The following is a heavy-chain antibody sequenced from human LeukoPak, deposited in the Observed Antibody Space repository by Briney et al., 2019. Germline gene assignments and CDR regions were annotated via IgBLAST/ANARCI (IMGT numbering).Heavy chain of an antibody. CDR3: ASPLGAAGTHYYYYYGMDV. D-gene: IGHD6-13*01. CDR2: ISAYNGNT. CDR1: GYTFTSYG. J-gene: IGHJ6*02. Sequence: ASVKVSCKASGYTFTSYGISWVRQAPGQGLEWMGWISAYNGNTNYAQKLQGRVTMTTDTSTSTAYMELRSLRSDDTAVYYCASPLGAAGTHYYYYYGMDVWGQGTTVTVSS. V-gene: IGHV1-18*01.